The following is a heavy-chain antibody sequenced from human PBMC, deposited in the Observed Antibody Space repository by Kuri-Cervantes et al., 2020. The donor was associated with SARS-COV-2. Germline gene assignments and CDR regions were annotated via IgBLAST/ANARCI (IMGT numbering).Heavy chain of an antibody. J-gene: IGHJ3*02. Sequence: ASVKVSCKASGDTFSSLSMHWVRQAPGQSLEWMGWINAGTGKTKYSQKFQGRVTISRDTSASTAYMELSSLRSEDTAVYYCARDYYDSSGYYTDAFDIWGQGTMVTVSS. D-gene: IGHD3-22*01. CDR1: GDTFSSLS. V-gene: IGHV1-3*01. CDR2: INAGTGKT. CDR3: ARDYYDSSGYYTDAFDI.